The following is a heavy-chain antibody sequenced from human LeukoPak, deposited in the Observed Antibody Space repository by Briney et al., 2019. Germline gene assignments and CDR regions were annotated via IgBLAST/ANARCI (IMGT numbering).Heavy chain of an antibody. CDR3: ARKAARGYYYYYMDV. CDR1: GGSFSGYY. J-gene: IGHJ6*03. CDR2: INHSGST. V-gene: IGHV4-34*01. Sequence: SETLSLTCAVYGGSFSGYYWSWIRQPPGKGLEWIGEINHSGSTNYNPSLKRRVTISVDTSKNQFSLKLSSVTHADTAVYYCARKAARGYYYYYMDVWGNGTTVTVSS. D-gene: IGHD6-13*01.